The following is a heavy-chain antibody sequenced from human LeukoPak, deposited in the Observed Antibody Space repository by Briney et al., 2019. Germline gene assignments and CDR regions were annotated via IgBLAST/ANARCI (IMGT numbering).Heavy chain of an antibody. CDR3: ARRGSAAGDYYYYYMDV. V-gene: IGHV1-2*02. Sequence: GASVKVSCKASGYTFTGYYMHWVRQAPGQGLAWMGWINPNSGGTNYAQKFQGRVTMTRDTSISTAYMELSRLRSDDTAVYYCARRGSAAGDYYYYYMDVWGKGTTVTVSS. D-gene: IGHD6-13*01. CDR2: INPNSGGT. J-gene: IGHJ6*03. CDR1: GYTFTGYY.